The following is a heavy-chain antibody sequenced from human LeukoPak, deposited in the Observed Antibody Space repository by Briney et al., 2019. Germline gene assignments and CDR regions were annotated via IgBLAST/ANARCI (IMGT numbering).Heavy chain of an antibody. D-gene: IGHD4-17*01. CDR1: GGSISSYY. Sequence: PSETLSLTCTVSGGSISSYYWSWFRQPAGKGLEWIGRIYTSGGTNYNPSLKSRVTMSVDTSKNQFSLKLSSVTAADTAVYYCARMWYGDYANYFDYWGQGTLVTVSS. CDR2: IYTSGGT. V-gene: IGHV4-4*07. CDR3: ARMWYGDYANYFDY. J-gene: IGHJ4*02.